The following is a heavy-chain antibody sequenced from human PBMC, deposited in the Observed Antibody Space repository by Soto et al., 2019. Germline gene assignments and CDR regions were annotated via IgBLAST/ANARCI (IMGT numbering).Heavy chain of an antibody. CDR1: GGSISSYY. CDR3: AREDIVVVPAAHRWFDP. CDR2: IYYSGST. V-gene: IGHV4-59*01. Sequence: PSETLSLTCTVSGGSISSYYWSWIRQPPGKGLEWIGYIYYSGSTNYNPSLKSRVTISVDTSKNQFSLKLGSVTAADTAVYYCAREDIVVVPAAHRWFDPWGQGTLVTVSS. D-gene: IGHD2-2*01. J-gene: IGHJ5*02.